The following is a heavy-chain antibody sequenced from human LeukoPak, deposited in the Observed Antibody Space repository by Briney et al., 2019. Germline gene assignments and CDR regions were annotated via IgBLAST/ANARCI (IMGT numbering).Heavy chain of an antibody. CDR3: AKDSYYGSGSYYNAPFDY. J-gene: IGHJ4*02. Sequence: GGSLRLSCAASGVTFSSYAMSWVRQAPGKGLEWVSAISGSGGSTYYADSVKGRFTISRDNSKNTLYLQMNSLRAEDTAVYYCAKDSYYGSGSYYNAPFDYWGQGTLVTVSS. CDR1: GVTFSSYA. CDR2: ISGSGGST. V-gene: IGHV3-23*01. D-gene: IGHD3-10*01.